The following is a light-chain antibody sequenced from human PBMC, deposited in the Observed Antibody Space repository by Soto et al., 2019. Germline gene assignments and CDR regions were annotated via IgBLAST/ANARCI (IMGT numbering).Light chain of an antibody. V-gene: IGKV1-6*01. CDR1: QDIKND. CDR2: AAS. J-gene: IGKJ1*01. Sequence: AIQMTQAPSSLSASVTDRVTITCRASQDIKNDLGWYQQKPGKAPELLIYAASSLQSGVPSRFSGSGSGTHFTLTISCLQSEDFATYYCQQYYSYPQTFGQGTKVDIK. CDR3: QQYYSYPQT.